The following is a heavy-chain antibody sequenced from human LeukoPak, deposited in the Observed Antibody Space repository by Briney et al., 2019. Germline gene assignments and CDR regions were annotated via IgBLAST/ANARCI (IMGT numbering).Heavy chain of an antibody. J-gene: IGHJ3*02. CDR2: IWYDGSNK. D-gene: IGHD6-13*01. Sequence: GGSLRLSCAASGFTFSSYGMHWVRQAPGKGLEWVAVIWYDGSNKYYADSVKGRFTISRDNSKNTLYLQMNSLRAEDTAVYYCAKSRVEVAGTGGFDTWGRGTLVAVSS. CDR1: GFTFSSYG. V-gene: IGHV3-33*06. CDR3: AKSRVEVAGTGGFDT.